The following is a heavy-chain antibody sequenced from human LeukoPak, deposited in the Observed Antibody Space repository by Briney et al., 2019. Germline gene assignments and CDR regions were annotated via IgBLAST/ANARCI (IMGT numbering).Heavy chain of an antibody. CDR2: IGTSGSTI. V-gene: IGHV3-48*03. CDR3: ARDWGLVARLLDY. J-gene: IGHJ4*02. D-gene: IGHD3-16*01. CDR1: GFTFSSYE. Sequence: PRGSLRLSCAASGFTFSSYEMNWVRQAPGKGLEWVSYIGTSGSTIYYADSVKGRFTISRDNAKNSLYLQMNSLRAEDTAVYYCARDWGLVARLLDYWGQGALGTDSS.